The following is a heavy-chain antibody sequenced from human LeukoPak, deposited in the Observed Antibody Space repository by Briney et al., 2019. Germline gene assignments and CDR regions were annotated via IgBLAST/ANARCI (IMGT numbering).Heavy chain of an antibody. CDR2: MNPNSGNT. V-gene: IGHV1-8*01. J-gene: IGHJ5*02. CDR1: GYTFTSYD. CDR3: ARVGITMVRGVRYNWFDP. Sequence: ASVKVSCKASGYTFTSYDINWVRQATGQGLEWMGWMNPNSGNTGYAQKFQGRVTMTRSTSISTAYMELSRLRSDDTAVYYCARVGITMVRGVRYNWFDPWGQGTLVTVSS. D-gene: IGHD3-10*01.